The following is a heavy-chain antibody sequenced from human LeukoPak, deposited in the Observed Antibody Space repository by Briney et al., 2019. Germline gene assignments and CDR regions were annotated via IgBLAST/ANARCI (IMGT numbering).Heavy chain of an antibody. CDR3: ARLALSYCSGGSCYSYGMDV. CDR2: ISSSSSYI. Sequence: GGSLRLSCAASGFTFSSYSMNWVRQAPGKGLEWVSSISSSSSYIYYADSANGRFTISRDNAKNSLYLQMNSLRAEDTAVYYCARLALSYCSGGSCYSYGMDVWGQGTTVTVSS. J-gene: IGHJ6*02. V-gene: IGHV3-21*01. CDR1: GFTFSSYS. D-gene: IGHD2-15*01.